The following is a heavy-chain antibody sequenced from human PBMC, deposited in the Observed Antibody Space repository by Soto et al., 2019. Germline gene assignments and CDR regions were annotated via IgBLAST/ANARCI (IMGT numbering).Heavy chain of an antibody. CDR2: ISSSSSYI. CDR1: GFTFSTYS. D-gene: IGHD3-22*01. J-gene: IGHJ6*02. CDR3: ARYDSSGYYWPYYYYGMDV. V-gene: IGHV3-21*01. Sequence: EVQLVESGGGLVKPGGSLRLSCAASGFTFSTYSMNWVRQAPGKGLEWVSSISSSSSYIYYADSVKGRFTISRDNAKNSLYLQMISLGAEDNAVYYCARYDSSGYYWPYYYYGMDVWGQGTTVTVSS.